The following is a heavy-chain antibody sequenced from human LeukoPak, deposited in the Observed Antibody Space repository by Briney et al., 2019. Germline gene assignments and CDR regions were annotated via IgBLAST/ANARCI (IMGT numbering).Heavy chain of an antibody. CDR1: GFTFDDYA. Sequence: GGSLRLSCAASGFTFDDYAMHWVRQAPGKGLEWVSGISWNSGSIGYADSVKGRFTISRDNAKNSLYLQMNSLRAEDTALYYCAKDMAVGYSYGYDYWGQGTLVTVSS. D-gene: IGHD5-18*01. J-gene: IGHJ4*02. V-gene: IGHV3-9*01. CDR3: AKDMAVGYSYGYDY. CDR2: ISWNSGSI.